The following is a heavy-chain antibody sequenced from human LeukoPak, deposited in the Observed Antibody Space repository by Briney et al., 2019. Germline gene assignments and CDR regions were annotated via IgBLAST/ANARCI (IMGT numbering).Heavy chain of an antibody. Sequence: GGSLRLSCAASGFSVSSCWMHWVRQAPGKGLVWVSRINGDGSSTSYADSVRGRFTISRDNAKSTVYLQMNSLRAEDTAVYYCARAVSGHYGMCDYWGQGTLVTVSS. CDR2: INGDGSST. V-gene: IGHV3-74*01. D-gene: IGHD3-10*01. CDR3: ARAVSGHYGMCDY. CDR1: GFSVSSCW. J-gene: IGHJ4*02.